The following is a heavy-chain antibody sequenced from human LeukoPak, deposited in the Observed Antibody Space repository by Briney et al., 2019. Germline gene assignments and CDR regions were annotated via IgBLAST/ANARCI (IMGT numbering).Heavy chain of an antibody. CDR2: INPSGGST. D-gene: IGHD4-23*01. CDR1: GYTFTTYY. J-gene: IGHJ2*01. CDR3: ARDPIMTTVASLSYWYFDL. Sequence: WASVKVSCKASGYTFTTYYMHWVRQAPGQGLEWMGIINPSGGSTSYAQKFQGRVTMTRDTSTSTIYMELSSLRSEDTAVYYCARDPIMTTVASLSYWYFDLWGRGTLVTVSS. V-gene: IGHV1-46*01.